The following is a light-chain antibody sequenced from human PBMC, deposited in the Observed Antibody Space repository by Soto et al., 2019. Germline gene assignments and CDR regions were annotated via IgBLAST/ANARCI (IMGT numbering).Light chain of an antibody. CDR1: SSDVGAYNY. CDR3: SSYTSTNSL. V-gene: IGLV2-14*03. J-gene: IGLJ2*01. Sequence: QSALTQPASVSGSPGESITISCTGTSSDVGAYNYVSWYQQHPGKAPQLMIYDVSNRPSGVSNRFSGSKSGNTASLTISGLQAEDEADYYCSSYTSTNSLFGGGTKLTVL. CDR2: DVS.